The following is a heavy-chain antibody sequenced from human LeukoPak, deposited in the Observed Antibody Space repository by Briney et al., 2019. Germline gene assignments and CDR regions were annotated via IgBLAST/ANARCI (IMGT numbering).Heavy chain of an antibody. D-gene: IGHD6-13*01. J-gene: IGHJ4*02. Sequence: GGSLRLSCAASGFTFSSYATHWVRQAPGKGLEWVAVISYDGSNKYYADSVKGRFTISRDNSKNTLYLQMNSLRAEDTAVYYCAKRGYSSSWYFDYWGQGTLVTVSS. CDR1: GFTFSSYA. CDR3: AKRGYSSSWYFDY. CDR2: ISYDGSNK. V-gene: IGHV3-30*18.